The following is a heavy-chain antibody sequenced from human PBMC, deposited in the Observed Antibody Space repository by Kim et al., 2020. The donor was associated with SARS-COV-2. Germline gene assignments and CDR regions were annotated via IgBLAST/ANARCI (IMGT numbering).Heavy chain of an antibody. CDR3: ARDRGYGDDTFDY. CDR1: GYTFTSYG. CDR2: VGAYNGDT. Sequence: ASVKVSCKASGYTFTSYGISWVRQAPGQGLEWLGWVGAYNGDTNYAQNLQGRVTLTTDTSTSTAFLELRRLRSDDTAVYFCARDRGYGDDTFDYWGQGTL. J-gene: IGHJ4*02. D-gene: IGHD4-17*01. V-gene: IGHV1-18*01.